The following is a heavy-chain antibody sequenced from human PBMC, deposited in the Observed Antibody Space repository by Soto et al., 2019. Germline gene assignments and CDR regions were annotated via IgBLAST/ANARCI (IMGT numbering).Heavy chain of an antibody. CDR3: ARDAYYYDSSGLLDV. CDR1: GFTFSSYS. D-gene: IGHD3-22*01. CDR2: ISSSSSTI. V-gene: IGHV3-48*01. J-gene: IGHJ6*02. Sequence: GGSLRLSCAASGFTFSSYSMNWVRQAPGKGLEWVSYISSSSSTIYYADSVKGRFTISRDNAKNSLYLQMNSLRAEDTAVYYCARDAYYYDSSGLLDVWGQGTTVTVSS.